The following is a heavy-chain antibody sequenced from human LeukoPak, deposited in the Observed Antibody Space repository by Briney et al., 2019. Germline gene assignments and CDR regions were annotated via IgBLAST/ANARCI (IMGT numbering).Heavy chain of an antibody. J-gene: IGHJ4*02. CDR2: IHYSGSA. D-gene: IGHD4-23*01. CDR3: ARDMGAPDYGSYSVDY. V-gene: IGHV4-61*01. CDR1: GGSVSSGSYY. Sequence: SETLSLTCTVSGGSVSSGSYYWSWIRQPSGRGLEWIAYIHYSGSAAYNPSLKSRVTISRDMSTNQFSLKMTSVTAADTAVYFCARDMGAPDYGSYSVDYWGQGTLVTVSS.